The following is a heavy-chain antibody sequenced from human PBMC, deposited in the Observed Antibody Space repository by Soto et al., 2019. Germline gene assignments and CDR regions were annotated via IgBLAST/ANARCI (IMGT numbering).Heavy chain of an antibody. CDR1: GGSISSSSYY. CDR3: ASNYDFWSGKGYYYGMDV. J-gene: IGHJ6*02. V-gene: IGHV4-39*01. CDR2: IYYSGST. Sequence: PSETLSLTCTVSGGSISSSSYYWGWIRQPPGKGLEWIGSIYYSGSTYYNPSLKSRVTISVDTSKNQFSLKLSSVTAAGTAVYYCASNYDFWSGKGYYYGMDVWGQGTTVTVSS. D-gene: IGHD3-3*01.